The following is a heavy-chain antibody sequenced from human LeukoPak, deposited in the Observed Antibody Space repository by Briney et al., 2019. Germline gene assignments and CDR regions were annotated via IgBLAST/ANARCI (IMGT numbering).Heavy chain of an antibody. CDR2: IYHSGST. D-gene: IGHD6-13*01. CDR1: GYSISSGYY. J-gene: IGHJ4*02. V-gene: IGHV4-38-2*02. CDR3: ARLLAAAPFDY. Sequence: PSETLSLTCTVSGYSISSGYYWGWIRQPPGKGLEWIGSIYHSGSTYYNPSLKSRVTISVDTSKNQFSLKLSSVTVADTAVYYCARLLAAAPFDYWGQGTLVTVSS.